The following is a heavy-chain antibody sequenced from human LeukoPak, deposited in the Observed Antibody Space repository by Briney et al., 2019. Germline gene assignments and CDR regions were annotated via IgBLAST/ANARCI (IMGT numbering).Heavy chain of an antibody. CDR3: ARVLHYYDSSGYPLGY. J-gene: IGHJ4*02. CDR2: ISSGSSYI. V-gene: IGHV3-11*06. CDR1: GFTFSDYY. D-gene: IGHD3-22*01. Sequence: GGSLRLSCAASGFTFSDYYMSWIRQAPGSELEWVSYISSGSSYISYADSVKGRFTISRDNAKNSLYLQMNSLRAEDTAVYYCARVLHYYDSSGYPLGYWGQGTLVTVSS.